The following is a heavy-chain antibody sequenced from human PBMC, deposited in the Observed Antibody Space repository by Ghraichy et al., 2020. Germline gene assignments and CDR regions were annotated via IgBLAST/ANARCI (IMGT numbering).Heavy chain of an antibody. D-gene: IGHD5-24*01. CDR1: GGSFSGYY. Sequence: SETLSLTCAVYGGSFSGYYWSWIRQPPGKGLEWIGEINHSGSTNYNPSLKSRVTISVDTSKNQFSLKLSSVTAADTAVYYCARGSPLDRDGYKLPIDYWGQGTLVTVSS. CDR3: ARGSPLDRDGYKLPIDY. V-gene: IGHV4-34*01. CDR2: INHSGST. J-gene: IGHJ4*02.